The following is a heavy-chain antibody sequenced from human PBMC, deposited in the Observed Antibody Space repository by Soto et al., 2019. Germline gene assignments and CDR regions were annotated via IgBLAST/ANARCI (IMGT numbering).Heavy chain of an antibody. D-gene: IGHD3-3*01. Sequence: PGGYLRLSCAASGLTFSSYSMNWVRQAPGKGLEWVSSISSSSSYIYYADSVKGRFTISRDNAKNSLYLQMNSLRAGDTAVYYCAKSTSIFGVPQNDYRGKGTLVTGST. V-gene: IGHV3-21*01. J-gene: IGHJ4*02. CDR3: AKSTSIFGVPQNDY. CDR1: GLTFSSYS. CDR2: ISSSSSYI.